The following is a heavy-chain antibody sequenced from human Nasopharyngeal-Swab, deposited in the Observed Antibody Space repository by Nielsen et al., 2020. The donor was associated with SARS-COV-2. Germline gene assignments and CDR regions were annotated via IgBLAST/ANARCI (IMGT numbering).Heavy chain of an antibody. CDR1: GFTFSNAW. Sequence: GESLKISCAASGFTFSNAWMNWVRQAPGKGLEWVGRIKSKTDGGTTDYAAPVKGRFTISRDDSKNTLYLQMNSLKPEDTAVYYCTTEYGDYNYYYYYVMDVWGQGTTVTVSS. CDR2: IKSKTDGGTT. CDR3: TTEYGDYNYYYYYVMDV. D-gene: IGHD4-17*01. V-gene: IGHV3-15*01. J-gene: IGHJ6*02.